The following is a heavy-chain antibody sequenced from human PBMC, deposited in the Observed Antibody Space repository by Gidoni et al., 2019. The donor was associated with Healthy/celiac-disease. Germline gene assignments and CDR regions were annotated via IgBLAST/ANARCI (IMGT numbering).Heavy chain of an antibody. J-gene: IGHJ3*02. CDR1: GFSLSTSGVG. CDR2: IYWNDDK. Sequence: QITLKESGPTLVKPTQTLTLTCTFSGFSLSTSGVGVGWIRQPPGKALEWLALIYWNDDKRYSPSLKSRLTITKDTSKNQVVLTMTNMDPVDTATYYCARLGSLDAFDIWGQGTMVTVSS. D-gene: IGHD6-13*01. V-gene: IGHV2-5*01. CDR3: ARLGSLDAFDI.